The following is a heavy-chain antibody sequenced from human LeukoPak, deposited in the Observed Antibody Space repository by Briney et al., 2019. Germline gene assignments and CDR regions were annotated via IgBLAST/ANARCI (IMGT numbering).Heavy chain of an antibody. J-gene: IGHJ4*02. CDR3: ARGPGPTVTTLDY. Sequence: SETLSLTCTVSSGSISTSNYYWGWVRQPPGKALEWIGNIFYSGSTYYSPSLKSRVTISVDTSKNQFSLKLSSVTAADTAVYYCARGPGPTVTTLDYWGQGTLVTVSS. CDR1: SGSISTSNYY. CDR2: IFYSGST. V-gene: IGHV4-39*07. D-gene: IGHD4-17*01.